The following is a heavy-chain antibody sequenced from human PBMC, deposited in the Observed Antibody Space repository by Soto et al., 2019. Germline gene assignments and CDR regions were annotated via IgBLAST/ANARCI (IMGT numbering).Heavy chain of an antibody. CDR1: GYSFTSYW. CDR2: IYPGDSDT. CDR3: ARYSSFAPHAFDI. D-gene: IGHD6-19*01. Sequence: PGESLKISCKGSGYSFTSYWIGWVRQMPGKGLEWMGIIYPGDSDTRYSPSSQGQVTISADKSISTAYLQWSSLKASDTAMYYCARYSSFAPHAFDIWGQGTMVTVSS. V-gene: IGHV5-51*01. J-gene: IGHJ3*02.